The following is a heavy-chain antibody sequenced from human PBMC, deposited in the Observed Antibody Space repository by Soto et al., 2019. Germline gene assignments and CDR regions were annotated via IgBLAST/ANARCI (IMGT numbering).Heavy chain of an antibody. CDR1: GVCITSGGYY. J-gene: IGHJ4*02. CDR2: ICYSGNT. D-gene: IGHD3-22*01. Sequence: SETLSLACTVSGVCITSGGYYWSRIRQHPGKGLEWIGHICYSGNTYYNPSLKSRVAISVDTSKNQFSLKLSSVTAADTAVYYCARAPGDYYDSSGSLYFDYWGQGTLVTVS. V-gene: IGHV4-31*03. CDR3: ARAPGDYYDSSGSLYFDY.